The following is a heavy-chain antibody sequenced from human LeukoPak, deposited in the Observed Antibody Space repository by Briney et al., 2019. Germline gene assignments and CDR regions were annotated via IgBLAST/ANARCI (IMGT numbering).Heavy chain of an antibody. CDR3: ARMSIATRPGWFDP. V-gene: IGHV3-66*02. CDR1: GFTVTSNY. Sequence: PGGSLRLSCAASGFTVTSNYMTWFRQAPGKGLEWVSVIYSGGSTYYADSVKGRFTISRDNSKNTLYLQMNSLKTEDTAVYYCARMSIATRPGWFDPWGQGTLVTVSS. D-gene: IGHD6-6*01. CDR2: IYSGGST. J-gene: IGHJ5*02.